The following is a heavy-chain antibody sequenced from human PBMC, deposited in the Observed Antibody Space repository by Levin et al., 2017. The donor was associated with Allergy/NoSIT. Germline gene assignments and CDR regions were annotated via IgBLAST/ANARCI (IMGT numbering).Heavy chain of an antibody. V-gene: IGHV3-49*03. D-gene: IGHD2-8*01. J-gene: IGHJ4*02. Sequence: GGSLRLSCTASGFTFGHYAITWFRQAPGKGLEWVSFIRAKASGGTTEYAASVKGRFTLSRDDSKSIAYLQMNSLKTEDTAVYYCTRDRVLTDYWGQGTLVTVSS. CDR2: IRAKASGGTT. CDR1: GFTFGHYA. CDR3: TRDRVLTDY.